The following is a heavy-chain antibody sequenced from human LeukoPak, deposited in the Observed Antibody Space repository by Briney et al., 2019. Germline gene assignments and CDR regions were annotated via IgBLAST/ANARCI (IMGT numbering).Heavy chain of an antibody. CDR1: GFTFSSYE. D-gene: IGHD3-16*02. CDR3: ARDPALGITFGGVIVDAFDI. V-gene: IGHV3-48*03. Sequence: GGSLRLSCAASGFTFSSYEMNWVRQAPGKGVEWGSHIRSSGSTIYYADSVKGRFTISRDNAKDSLYLQMNSLRAEDTAVYYCARDPALGITFGGVIVDAFDIWGQGTMVTVSS. CDR2: IRSSGSTI. J-gene: IGHJ3*02.